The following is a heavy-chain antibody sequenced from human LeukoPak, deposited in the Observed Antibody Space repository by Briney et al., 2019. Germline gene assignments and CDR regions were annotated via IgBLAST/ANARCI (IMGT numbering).Heavy chain of an antibody. CDR3: AKDSAIFGVVIPYYFDY. CDR2: IRYDGSNK. CDR1: GFTFSSYG. Sequence: PGGSLRLSCAASGFTFSSYGMHWVRQAPGKGLEWVAFIRYDGSNKYYADSVKGRFTISRDNSKNTLYLQMNSLRAEDTAVYYCAKDSAIFGVVIPYYFDYWGQGTLVTVSS. D-gene: IGHD3-3*01. V-gene: IGHV3-30*02. J-gene: IGHJ4*02.